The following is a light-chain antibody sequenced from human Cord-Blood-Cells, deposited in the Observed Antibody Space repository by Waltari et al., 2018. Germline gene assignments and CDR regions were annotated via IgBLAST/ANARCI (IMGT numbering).Light chain of an antibody. CDR2: DVS. Sequence: QTALTQPASESGSPGQSITISCTGTSSDAGGYNYVSLYQEHPGKAPNLMLYDVSTRPSGVSIRFADSKSGNAASLTISGLQAEDEADYYCSSYTSISTLYVFGTGTKVTVL. V-gene: IGLV2-14*01. CDR3: SSYTSISTLYV. CDR1: SSDAGGYNY. J-gene: IGLJ1*01.